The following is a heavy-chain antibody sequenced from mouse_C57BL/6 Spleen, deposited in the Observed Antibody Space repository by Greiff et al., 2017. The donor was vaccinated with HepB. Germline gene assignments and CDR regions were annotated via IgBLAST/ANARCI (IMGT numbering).Heavy chain of an antibody. V-gene: IGHV1-64*01. Sequence: QVQLPQPGAELVKPGASVKLSCKASCYTFTSYLMHWVKQRPGQGLEWIGMIHPNSGSTNYNEKFKSKATLTVDKSSSTAYMQLSSLTSEDSAVYYCARPPYGSSYYAMDYWGQGTSVTVSS. D-gene: IGHD1-1*01. CDR2: IHPNSGST. CDR3: ARPPYGSSYYAMDY. CDR1: CYTFTSYL. J-gene: IGHJ4*01.